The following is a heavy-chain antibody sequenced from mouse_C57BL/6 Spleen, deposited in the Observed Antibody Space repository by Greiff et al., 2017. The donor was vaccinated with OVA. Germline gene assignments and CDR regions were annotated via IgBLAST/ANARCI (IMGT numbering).Heavy chain of an antibody. CDR3: HYGSSLYYAMDY. D-gene: IGHD1-1*01. CDR1: GYSFTGYY. Sequence: EVQLQQSGPELVKPGASVKISCKASGYSFTGYYMNWVKQSPEKSLEWIGEINPSTGGTTYNQKFKAKATLTVDKSSSTAYMQLKSLTSEDSAVYYCHYGSSLYYAMDYWGQGTSVTVSS. CDR2: INPSTGGT. V-gene: IGHV1-42*01. J-gene: IGHJ4*01.